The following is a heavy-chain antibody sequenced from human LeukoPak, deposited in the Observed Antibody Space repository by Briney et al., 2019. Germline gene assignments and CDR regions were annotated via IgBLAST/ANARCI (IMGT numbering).Heavy chain of an antibody. CDR1: GGSISSYY. Sequence: SETLCLTCTVSGGSISSYYWSWIRQPPGKGLEWIGYIYYSGSTNYNPSLKSRVTISVDTSKNQFSLKLSSVTAADTAVYYCARGGTDTAMADWGQGTLVTVSS. CDR3: ARGGTDTAMAD. J-gene: IGHJ4*02. V-gene: IGHV4-59*01. D-gene: IGHD5-18*01. CDR2: IYYSGST.